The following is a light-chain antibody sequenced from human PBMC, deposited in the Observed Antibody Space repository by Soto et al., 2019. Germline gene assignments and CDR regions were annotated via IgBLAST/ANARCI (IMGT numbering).Light chain of an antibody. V-gene: IGKV1-33*01. Sequence: DTQMTQSPSSLSASVGDSVIITCQASHDIKIELNLYLQKPRKAPKLMIYYASNLERGVRSRFSGSGAGTEYSLTISSLQPEDNGTYYCQQYENLPLTFGGGTKVDIK. CDR3: QQYENLPLT. J-gene: IGKJ4*01. CDR1: HDIKIE. CDR2: YAS.